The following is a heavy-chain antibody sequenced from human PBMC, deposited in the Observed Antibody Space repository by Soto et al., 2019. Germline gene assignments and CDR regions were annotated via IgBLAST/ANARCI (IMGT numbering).Heavy chain of an antibody. CDR1: GFTFSDYY. CDR2: ISSSGTII. CDR3: AREPDDFRAFDI. D-gene: IGHD3-3*01. V-gene: IGHV3-11*01. Sequence: GGSLRLSCAASGFTFSDYYMSWIRQAPGKGLEWVSYISSSGTIIHYADSVKGRFTISRDNAKNSLYLLMNSLRAEDTAVYYCAREPDDFRAFDIWGQGTMVTVSS. J-gene: IGHJ3*02.